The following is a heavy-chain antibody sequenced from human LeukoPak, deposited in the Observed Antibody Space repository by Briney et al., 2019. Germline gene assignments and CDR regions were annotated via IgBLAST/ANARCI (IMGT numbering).Heavy chain of an antibody. CDR3: ARVIARRNLLDY. CDR1: GGTFSSYA. Sequence: SVKVSCKASGGTFSSYAISWVRQAPGQGLEWMGGIIPIFGTANYAQKFQGRVTITADESTSTAYMELSSLRSEDTAVYYCARVIARRNLLDYWGQGTLVTVSS. J-gene: IGHJ4*02. D-gene: IGHD1-14*01. V-gene: IGHV1-69*01. CDR2: IIPIFGTA.